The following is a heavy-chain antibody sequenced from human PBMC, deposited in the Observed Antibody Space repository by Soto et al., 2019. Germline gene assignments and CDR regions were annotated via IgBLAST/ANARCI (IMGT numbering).Heavy chain of an antibody. D-gene: IGHD3-10*01. CDR1: AGSISGYY. CDR3: ARHDLRGGAYDS. J-gene: IGHJ4*02. CDR2: TRYSEST. V-gene: IGHV4-59*08. Sequence: QVQLQESGPGLVKPSETLSLTCSASAGSISGYYWSWIRQPPGKGLEWIGYTRYSESTSYNPSLMSRLILSVDTSNNQFSLKLSSVTAADTAVYYCARHDLRGGAYDSWGQGTLVTVSS.